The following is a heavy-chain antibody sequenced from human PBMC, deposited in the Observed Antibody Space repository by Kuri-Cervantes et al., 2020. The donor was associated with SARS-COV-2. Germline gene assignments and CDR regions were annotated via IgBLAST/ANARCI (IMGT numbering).Heavy chain of an antibody. J-gene: IGHJ3*02. CDR3: ARDRPSNYYGSGISLDAFDI. CDR2: ISSSSSYI. CDR1: GFTFSSYS. V-gene: IGHV3-21*01. D-gene: IGHD3-10*01. Sequence: GESLKISCAASGFTFSSYSMNWVRQAPGKGLEWVSSISSSSSYIYYADSVKGRFTISRDNAKNSLYLQMNSLRAEDTAVYYCARDRPSNYYGSGISLDAFDIWGQGTMVTVSS.